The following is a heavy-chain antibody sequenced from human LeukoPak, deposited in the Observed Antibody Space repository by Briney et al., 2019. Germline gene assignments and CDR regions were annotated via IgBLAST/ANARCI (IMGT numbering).Heavy chain of an antibody. D-gene: IGHD3-22*01. CDR3: AKGSRGYYYDSSGYYTYYFDY. CDR2: ISGSGGST. CDR1: GFTFSSYA. Sequence: PGGSLRLSCAASGFTFSSYAMSWVRQAPGKGLEWVSAISGSGGSTYYADSVKGRFTISRGNSKNTLYLQMNSLRAEDTAVYYCAKGSRGYYYDSSGYYTYYFDYWGQGTLVTVSS. J-gene: IGHJ4*02. V-gene: IGHV3-23*01.